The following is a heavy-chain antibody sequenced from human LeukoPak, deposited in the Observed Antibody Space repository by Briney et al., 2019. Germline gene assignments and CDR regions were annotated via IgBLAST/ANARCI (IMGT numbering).Heavy chain of an antibody. D-gene: IGHD3-22*01. CDR2: IIPIFGTA. CDR1: GGTFSSYA. CDR3: ARDRGEYYDSSGYYFDAFDI. Sequence: ASVKVSCKASGGTFSSYAISWVRQAPGQGLEWMGGIIPIFGTANYAQKFQGRVTITADKSTSTAYMELSSLRSEDTAVYYCARDRGEYYDSSGYYFDAFDIWGQGTMVTVSS. V-gene: IGHV1-69*06. J-gene: IGHJ3*02.